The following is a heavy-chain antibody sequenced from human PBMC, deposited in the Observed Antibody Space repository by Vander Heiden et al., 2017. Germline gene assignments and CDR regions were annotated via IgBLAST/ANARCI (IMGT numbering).Heavy chain of an antibody. Sequence: EVQLVESGGGLVQHGGSLRLSCAASGFTFSSYEMNWVRQAPGKGLEWVSYISSSGSTIYYADSVKGRFTISRDNAKNSLYLQMNSLRAEDTAVYYCARDWTGYSYGYFDYWGQGTLVTVSS. J-gene: IGHJ4*02. CDR3: ARDWTGYSYGYFDY. D-gene: IGHD5-18*01. CDR1: GFTFSSYE. CDR2: ISSSGSTI. V-gene: IGHV3-48*03.